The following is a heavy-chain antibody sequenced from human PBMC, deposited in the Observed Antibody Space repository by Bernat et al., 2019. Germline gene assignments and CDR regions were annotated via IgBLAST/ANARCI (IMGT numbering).Heavy chain of an antibody. CDR2: INGDGVRT. V-gene: IGHV3-74*01. D-gene: IGHD6-19*01. J-gene: IGHJ3*02. CDR1: GFSFSSYW. CDR3: ARGSASAWTDDAFDI. Sequence: EVQLVESGGGLVQPGGSLRVSCAASGFSFSSYWMHWVRQAPGEGLVWVSCINGDGVRTRDADSVKGRFTIARDNAKDTLYLQMNSLRAEDTAVYYCARGSASAWTDDAFDIWGQGTVVTASS.